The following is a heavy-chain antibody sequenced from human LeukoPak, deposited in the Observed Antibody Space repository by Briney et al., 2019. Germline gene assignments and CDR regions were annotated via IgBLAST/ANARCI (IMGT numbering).Heavy chain of an antibody. CDR3: ARVDAAAVDY. Sequence: GASVKVSCKASGYTFTGYYMHWVRQAPGQGLEWMGRIIPILGIANYAQKFQGRVTITADKSTSTAYMELSSLRSEDTAVYYCARVDAAAVDYWGQGTLVTVSS. V-gene: IGHV1-69*04. D-gene: IGHD6-13*01. CDR2: IIPILGIA. J-gene: IGHJ4*02. CDR1: GYTFTGYY.